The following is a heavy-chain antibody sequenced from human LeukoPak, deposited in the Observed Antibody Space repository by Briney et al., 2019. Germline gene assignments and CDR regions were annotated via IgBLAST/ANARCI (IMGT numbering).Heavy chain of an antibody. Sequence: SETLSLTCTVSGGSISSYYWSWIRQPPGKGLEWIGYIYYSGSTNYNPSLKGRVTISVDTSKNQFSLKLSSVTAADTAVYYCARVRYNWNYYYMDVWGKGTTVTVSS. CDR1: GGSISSYY. CDR3: ARVRYNWNYYYMDV. CDR2: IYYSGST. V-gene: IGHV4-59*01. D-gene: IGHD1-20*01. J-gene: IGHJ6*03.